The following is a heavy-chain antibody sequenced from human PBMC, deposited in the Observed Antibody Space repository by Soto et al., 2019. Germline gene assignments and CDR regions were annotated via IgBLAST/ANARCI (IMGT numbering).Heavy chain of an antibody. Sequence: SESLSLTCTVSGGSISSYYWSWIRQPPGKGLEWIGYIYYSGSTNYNPSLKSRVTISVDTSKNQFSLKLSSVTAADTAVYYCARLYGLDAFDIWGQGTMVTVSS. V-gene: IGHV4-59*08. CDR2: IYYSGST. CDR1: GGSISSYY. D-gene: IGHD3-16*02. CDR3: ARLYGLDAFDI. J-gene: IGHJ3*02.